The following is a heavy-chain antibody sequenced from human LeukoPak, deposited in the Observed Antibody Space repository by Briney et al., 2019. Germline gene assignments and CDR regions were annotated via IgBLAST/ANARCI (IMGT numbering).Heavy chain of an antibody. V-gene: IGHV3-30*02. CDR1: GFTFSSYG. CDR3: AKGGGVWQQLEDNWFDP. D-gene: IGHD6-13*01. Sequence: PGGSLRLSCAASGFTFSSYGMHWVRQAPGKGLEWVAFIRYDGSNKYYADSVKGRFTISRDNSKNTLYLQMNSLRAEDTAVYYCAKGGGVWQQLEDNWFDPWGQGTLVTVSS. CDR2: IRYDGSNK. J-gene: IGHJ5*02.